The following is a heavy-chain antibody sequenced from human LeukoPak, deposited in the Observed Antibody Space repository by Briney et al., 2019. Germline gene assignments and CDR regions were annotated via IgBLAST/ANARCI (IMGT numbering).Heavy chain of an antibody. V-gene: IGHV3-15*01. CDR2: IKSKTDGGTT. Sequence: GGSLRLSCAASGFTFSNAWMSWVRQAPGKGLEWVGRIKSKTDGGTTDYAAPVKGRFTISRDDSKNTLHLQMNSLKTEDTAVYYCTTKDIVVVPAVEDYYYYMDVWGKGTTVTVSS. J-gene: IGHJ6*03. CDR1: GFTFSNAW. CDR3: TTKDIVVVPAVEDYYYYMDV. D-gene: IGHD2-2*01.